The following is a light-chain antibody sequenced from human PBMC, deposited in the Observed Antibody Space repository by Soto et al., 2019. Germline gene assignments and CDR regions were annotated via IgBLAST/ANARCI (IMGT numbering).Light chain of an antibody. J-gene: IGKJ3*01. V-gene: IGKV1-5*03. CDR3: QQYYTYPIT. CDR1: QSITTW. Sequence: DIQMTQSPSTLSASVGDRVTITCRASQSITTWVAWYQQKPGKAPNLLIYKASSLESGVPSRFSGSGSGTEFTLTISSLQPDDFATYYCQQYYTYPITFGPGTKVDIK. CDR2: KAS.